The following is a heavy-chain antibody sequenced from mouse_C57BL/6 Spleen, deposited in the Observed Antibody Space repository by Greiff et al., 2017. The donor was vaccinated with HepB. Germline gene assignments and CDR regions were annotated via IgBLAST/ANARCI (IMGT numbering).Heavy chain of an antibody. Sequence: QVHVKQSGAELVRPGTSVKVSCKASGYAFTNYLIEWVKQRPGQGLEWIGVINPGSGGTNYNEKFKGKATLTADKSSSTAYMQLSSLTSEDSAVYCCARSGDWDGVFDYWGQGTTLTVSS. CDR2: INPGSGGT. CDR1: GYAFTNYL. CDR3: ARSGDWDGVFDY. V-gene: IGHV1-54*01. J-gene: IGHJ2*01. D-gene: IGHD4-1*01.